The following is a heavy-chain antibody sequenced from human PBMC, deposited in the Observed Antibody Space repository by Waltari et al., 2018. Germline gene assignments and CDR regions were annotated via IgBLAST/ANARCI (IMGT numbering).Heavy chain of an antibody. CDR1: RFTFSTYG. Sequence: QVQLVESGGGVVKPRRSLRLSCAASRFTFSTYGMHWVRQAPGKGLEWVAVISHDGSNEYYADSVRGRFTISRDNSKNTLYLQMNSLRAEDTAVYYCSRFDYWGQGTLVTVSS. CDR2: ISHDGSNE. V-gene: IGHV3-30*03. CDR3: SRFDY. J-gene: IGHJ4*02.